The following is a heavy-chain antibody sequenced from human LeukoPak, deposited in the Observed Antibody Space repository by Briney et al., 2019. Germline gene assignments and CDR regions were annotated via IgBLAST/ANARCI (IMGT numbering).Heavy chain of an antibody. CDR1: GYTFTSYG. D-gene: IGHD2-15*01. CDR3: ARDWGYCSGGSCYRPLDY. CDR2: ISAYNGNT. V-gene: IGHV1-18*01. Sequence: GASVKVSCKASGYTFTSYGISWVRQAPGQGLEWMGWISAYNGNTNYAQKLQGRVTMTTDTSTSTAYMELRSLRSDDTAVYYCARDWGYCSGGSCYRPLDYWGQGTLVTVSS. J-gene: IGHJ4*02.